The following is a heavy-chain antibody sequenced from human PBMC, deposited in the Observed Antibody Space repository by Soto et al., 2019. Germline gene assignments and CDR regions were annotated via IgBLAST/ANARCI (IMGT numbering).Heavy chain of an antibody. V-gene: IGHV3-30*18. Sequence: GGSLRLSCAASGFTFSSYGMHWVRQAPGKGLEWVAVISYDGSNKYYADSVKGRFTISRDNSKNTLYLQMNSLRAEDTAVYYCAKAPKAFTMIVWGQGTMVTVSS. J-gene: IGHJ3*01. CDR2: ISYDGSNK. CDR1: GFTFSSYG. CDR3: AKAPKAFTMIV. D-gene: IGHD3-22*01.